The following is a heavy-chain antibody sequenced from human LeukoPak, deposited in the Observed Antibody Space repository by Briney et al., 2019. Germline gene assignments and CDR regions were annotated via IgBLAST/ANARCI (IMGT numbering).Heavy chain of an antibody. V-gene: IGHV3-53*01. J-gene: IGHJ4*02. CDR3: ATKGDSGWFFDY. CDR1: GYSVSSNY. D-gene: IGHD6-19*01. Sequence: GGSLRLSCAASGYSVSSNYMSWVRQAPGKGLEWVSIIYSAGGGGTTYYADSVKGRFAISRDNSKNTLNLQMNSLRGEDTAVYYCATKGDSGWFFDYWGQGTLVTVSS. CDR2: IYSAGGGGTT.